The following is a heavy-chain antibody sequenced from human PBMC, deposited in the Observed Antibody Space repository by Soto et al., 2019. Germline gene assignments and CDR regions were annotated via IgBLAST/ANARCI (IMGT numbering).Heavy chain of an antibody. Sequence: EVQLVESGGGLVQPGGSLRLSCADSGFILRNYWMSWVRQAPGMGLQWVASIKEDGSEKYYVDPVKGRFTISRENAKNSLYLLMNSLRAEDTAVYYCARYRSRGPWGQGILVTVSS. CDR1: GFILRNYW. D-gene: IGHD3-16*02. V-gene: IGHV3-7*03. CDR2: IKEDGSEK. CDR3: ARYRSRGP. J-gene: IGHJ5*02.